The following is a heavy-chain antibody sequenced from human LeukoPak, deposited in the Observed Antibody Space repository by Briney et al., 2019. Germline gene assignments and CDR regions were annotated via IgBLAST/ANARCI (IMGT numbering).Heavy chain of an antibody. J-gene: IGHJ4*02. CDR2: ISYDGSIK. CDR1: AFAFSGYA. Sequence: PGKSLRLSCAASAFAFSGYAMHWVRQAPGKGLEWVAVISYDGSIKYYADSVKGRFTISRDNSKNTLFLQINSLRAEDTAVYYCARGRPHGNDYWGQGTLVTVSS. CDR3: ARGRPHGNDY. V-gene: IGHV3-30*08. D-gene: IGHD4-23*01.